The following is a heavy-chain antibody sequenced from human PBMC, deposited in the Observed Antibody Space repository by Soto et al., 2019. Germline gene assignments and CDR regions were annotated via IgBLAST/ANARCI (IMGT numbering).Heavy chain of an antibody. CDR2: ISWNSGSI. CDR1: GFTFDAYS. V-gene: IGHV3-9*01. D-gene: IGHD5-18*01. Sequence: RLSCPASGFTFDAYSMHCVRQAPGKGLEWVSGISWNSGSIGYADPVKGRFTISRDNAKHSPYLQMNSLRAEDTALYYWAKDQGAAVTSIDHWGQGTLVTVSS. J-gene: IGHJ4*02. CDR3: AKDQGAAVTSIDH.